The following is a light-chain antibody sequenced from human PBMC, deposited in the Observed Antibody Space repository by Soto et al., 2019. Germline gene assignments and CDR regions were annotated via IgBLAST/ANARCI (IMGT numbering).Light chain of an antibody. CDR3: QQYSTYWT. Sequence: DIQMTQSPSTLSASVGDRVTITCRASQSISSWLAWYQQKPGKAPRLLIYKASTLESGVPSRFSGSGSGTDFTLTSSSLQPDDFATYYCQQYSTYWTFGQGTKVDIK. CDR1: QSISSW. J-gene: IGKJ1*01. CDR2: KAS. V-gene: IGKV1-5*03.